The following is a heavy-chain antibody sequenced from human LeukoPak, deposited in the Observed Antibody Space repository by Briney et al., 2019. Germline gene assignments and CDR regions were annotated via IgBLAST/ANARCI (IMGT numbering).Heavy chain of an antibody. J-gene: IGHJ4*02. D-gene: IGHD5-18*01. Sequence: GGSLRLSCVASGFTFSTYWMSWVRQAPGKGLEWVANIKPDGSEKNYVDSVKGRFIISRDNAKNSLYLKMNSLRAEDTAVYSCTRDWTDTAMGLFDYWGQGTLVTVSS. CDR3: TRDWTDTAMGLFDY. CDR1: GFTFSTYW. CDR2: IKPDGSEK. V-gene: IGHV3-7*01.